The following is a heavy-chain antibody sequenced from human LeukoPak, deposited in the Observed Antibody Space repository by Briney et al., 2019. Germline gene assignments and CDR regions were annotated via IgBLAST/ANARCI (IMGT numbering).Heavy chain of an antibody. J-gene: IGHJ5*02. V-gene: IGHV4-61*02. D-gene: IGHD4-11*01. CDR2: IYTSGST. CDR1: GGSISSGNYY. CDR3: AKTDYSNYRWFDP. Sequence: PSQTLSLTCTVSGGSISSGNYYWSWIRQPAGKRLEWIGRIYTSGSTNYNPSLKSRVTISVDTSKNQFSLKLSSVTAADTAVYYCAKTDYSNYRWFDPWGQGTLVTVSS.